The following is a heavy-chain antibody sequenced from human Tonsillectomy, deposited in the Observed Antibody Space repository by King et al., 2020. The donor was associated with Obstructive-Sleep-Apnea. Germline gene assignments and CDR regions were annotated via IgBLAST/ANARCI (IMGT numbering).Heavy chain of an antibody. CDR3: AKAAYDSSGYYYS. Sequence: VQLVESGGGLVQPGGSLRLSCAASGFTFSSYSMSWVRQAPGKGLEWVAAISGSGGSTYYSDSVKGRVTISRDNSTNTLYLQMNSLRAEDTAVYYCAKAAYDSSGYYYSWGQGTLVTVSS. D-gene: IGHD3-22*01. CDR2: ISGSGGST. J-gene: IGHJ4*02. V-gene: IGHV3-23*04. CDR1: GFTFSSYS.